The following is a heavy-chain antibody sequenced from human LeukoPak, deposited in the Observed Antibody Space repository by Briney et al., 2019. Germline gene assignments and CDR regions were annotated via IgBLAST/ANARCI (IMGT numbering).Heavy chain of an antibody. CDR1: GGSISSSSYY. CDR2: IYYSGST. CDR3: ARMRWGSSGWFFDY. V-gene: IGHV4-39*01. J-gene: IGHJ4*02. Sequence: SETLSLTCTVSGGSISSSSYYWGWIRQPPGKGLEWIGSIYYSGSTYYNPSLKSRVTISVDTSKNQFSLKLSSVTAADTAVYYCARMRWGSSGWFFDYWGQGTLVTVSS. D-gene: IGHD6-19*01.